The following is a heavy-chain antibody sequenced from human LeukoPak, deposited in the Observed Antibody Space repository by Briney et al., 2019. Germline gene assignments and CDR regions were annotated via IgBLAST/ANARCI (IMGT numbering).Heavy chain of an antibody. Sequence: GSLRLSCGAPGLTFSDTYMTSIRQAPGKGLEWVAYISSSGSTIYSADSVKGRFTVSRDNAKNSLFLHMNSLRAEDTAIYYCAIQITMIVVVPYFDYWGQATLVTVPS. V-gene: IGHV3-11*04. D-gene: IGHD3-22*01. CDR2: ISSSGSTI. CDR1: GLTFSDTY. CDR3: AIQITMIVVVPYFDY. J-gene: IGHJ4*02.